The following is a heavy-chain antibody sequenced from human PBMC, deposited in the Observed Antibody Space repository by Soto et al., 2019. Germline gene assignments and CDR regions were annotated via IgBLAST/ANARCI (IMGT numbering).Heavy chain of an antibody. D-gene: IGHD5-18*01. Sequence: GVSLRLSCSASGISFSDYDMSCPPHAPGKGLDWFPNISSSSSYTNSADSVKGRFTISRDNAKTSLYLQMNSLRAEDTAVYYCARERSARDTASTPSDYWGQGTLVTVSS. CDR2: ISSSSSYT. CDR1: GISFSDYD. V-gene: IGHV3-11*06. CDR3: ARERSARDTASTPSDY. J-gene: IGHJ4*02.